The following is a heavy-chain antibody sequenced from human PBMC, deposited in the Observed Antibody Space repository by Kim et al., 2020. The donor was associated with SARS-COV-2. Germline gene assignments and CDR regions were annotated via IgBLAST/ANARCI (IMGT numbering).Heavy chain of an antibody. D-gene: IGHD3-22*01. Sequence: GGSLRLSCAASGFTFSSYGMHWVRQAPGKGLEWVAVISYDGSNKYYADSVKGRFTISRDNSKNTLYLQMNSLRAEDTAVYYCARPTYYYDSSGYYWGGDYWGQGTLVTVSS. CDR1: GFTFSSYG. J-gene: IGHJ4*02. V-gene: IGHV3-30*03. CDR3: ARPTYYYDSSGYYWGGDY. CDR2: ISYDGSNK.